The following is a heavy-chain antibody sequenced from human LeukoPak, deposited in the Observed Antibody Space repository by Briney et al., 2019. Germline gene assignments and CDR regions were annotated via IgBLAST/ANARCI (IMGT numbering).Heavy chain of an antibody. CDR1: GFTFSGYA. J-gene: IGHJ4*02. CDR2: ISGSGGST. D-gene: IGHD3-9*01. CDR3: AKDRVLRYFDWLFDLDY. V-gene: IGHV3-23*01. Sequence: GGSLRLSCAASGFTFSGYAMSWVRQAPGKGLEWVSAISGSGGSTYYADSVKGRFTISRDNSKNTLYLQMNSLRAEDTAVYYCAKDRVLRYFDWLFDLDYWGQGTLVTVSS.